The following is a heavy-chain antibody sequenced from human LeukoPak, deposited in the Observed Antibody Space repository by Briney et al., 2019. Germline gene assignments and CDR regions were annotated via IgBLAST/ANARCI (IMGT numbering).Heavy chain of an antibody. D-gene: IGHD4-17*01. CDR1: GYTFTGYY. CDR2: INPNSGGT. Sequence: ASVKVSCKSSGYTFTGYYMHWVRQAPQQGLEWMGWINPNSGGTNYAQKFQGRVTMTRDTSISTAYMELSRLRSDDTAVYYCAAGDYGDYLGWFDPWGQGTLVTVSS. J-gene: IGHJ5*02. CDR3: AAGDYGDYLGWFDP. V-gene: IGHV1-2*02.